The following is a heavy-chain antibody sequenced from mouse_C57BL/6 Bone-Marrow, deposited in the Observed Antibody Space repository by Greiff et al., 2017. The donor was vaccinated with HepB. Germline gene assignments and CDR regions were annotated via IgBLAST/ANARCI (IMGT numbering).Heavy chain of an antibody. CDR1: GFKIKDDY. J-gene: IGHJ3*01. Sequence: VQLQQSGAELVRPGASVKLSCTASGFKIKDDYMHWVKQRPEQGLEWIGWIDPENGDTEYASTFQGQASITADTSSNTAYLQLSSLTAEDTAVYYRTPMVTPWFAYWGQGTLVTVSA. D-gene: IGHD2-3*01. CDR2: IDPENGDT. CDR3: TPMVTPWFAY. V-gene: IGHV14-4*01.